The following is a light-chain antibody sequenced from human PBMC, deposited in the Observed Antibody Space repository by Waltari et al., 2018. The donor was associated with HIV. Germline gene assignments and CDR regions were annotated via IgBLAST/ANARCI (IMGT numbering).Light chain of an antibody. CDR1: RSNLGSYR. CDR3: AAWDGSLNGYV. J-gene: IGLJ1*01. Sequence: QSVLTHSPPAPGAPRQTVALCCSGSRSNLGSYRVTWYQHLPGTAPKLLIFDNNQRPSGVPDRFSGSKSGTSASLAISGLQSEDEADYYCAAWDGSLNGYVFGTGTQVTVL. CDR2: DNN. V-gene: IGLV1-44*01.